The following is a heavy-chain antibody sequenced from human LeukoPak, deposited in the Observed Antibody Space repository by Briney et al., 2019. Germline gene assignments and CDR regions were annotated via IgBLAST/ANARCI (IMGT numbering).Heavy chain of an antibody. D-gene: IGHD1-26*01. CDR1: GYAFTGHY. V-gene: IGHV1-2*02. CDR3: ARESGLTTITSGGFDY. J-gene: IGHJ4*02. CDR2: INPDSGCT. Sequence: EASVKVSCKTSGYAFTGHYMHWVRQTPGQGPEWVGWINPDSGCTNYAQNFQGRVTMTTDTSISAAYMELSRLRSDDTAVYYCARESGLTTITSGGFDYWGQGTLVTVSS.